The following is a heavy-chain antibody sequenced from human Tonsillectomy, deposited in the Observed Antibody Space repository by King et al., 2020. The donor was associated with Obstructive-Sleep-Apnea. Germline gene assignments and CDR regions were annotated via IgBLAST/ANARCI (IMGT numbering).Heavy chain of an antibody. CDR3: ARDRGDGYNLHYFDY. J-gene: IGHJ4*02. V-gene: IGHV4-59*01. D-gene: IGHD5-24*01. Sequence: VQLQESGPGLVKPSETLSLTCTVSGGSISNYYWSWIRQPPGRGLEWIGYIYYSGSTNYNPSPTGRVTISVDTSKNQFSLKLSSVTAADTAVYYCARDRGDGYNLHYFDYWGQGTLVTVSS. CDR2: IYYSGST. CDR1: GGSISNYY.